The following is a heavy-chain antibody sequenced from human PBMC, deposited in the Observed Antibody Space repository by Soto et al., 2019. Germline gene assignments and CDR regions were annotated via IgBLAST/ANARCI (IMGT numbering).Heavy chain of an antibody. CDR1: GFTFTDHG. CDR2: VWSDGSNK. D-gene: IGHD1-1*01. Sequence: GGSLRLSCAAAGFTFTDHGMHWVRQAPGEGLEWVAVVWSDGSNKYYADSVKDRFTVSRDNSKNTLFLQMDNLRVEDTAVYYCARDFALRQPPTWFDPWGQGTLVTVSS. J-gene: IGHJ5*02. CDR3: ARDFALRQPPTWFDP. V-gene: IGHV3-33*01.